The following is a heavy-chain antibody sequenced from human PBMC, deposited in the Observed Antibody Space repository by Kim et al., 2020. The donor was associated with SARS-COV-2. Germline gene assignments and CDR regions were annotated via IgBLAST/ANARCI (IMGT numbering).Heavy chain of an antibody. CDR1: GGSFSGYY. J-gene: IGHJ6*02. Sequence: SETLSLTCAVYGGSFSGYYWSWIRQPPGKGLEWIGEINHSGSTNYNPSLKSRVTISVDTSKNQFSLKLSSVTAADTAVYYCARGPDGMDVWGQGTTVTDSS. CDR2: INHSGST. V-gene: IGHV4-34*01. CDR3: ARGPDGMDV.